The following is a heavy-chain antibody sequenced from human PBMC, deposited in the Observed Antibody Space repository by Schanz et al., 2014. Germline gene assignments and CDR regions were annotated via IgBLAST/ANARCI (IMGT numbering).Heavy chain of an antibody. V-gene: IGHV3-48*01. D-gene: IGHD3-3*01. Sequence: EVQLLESGGGLVQPGGSLRLSCASSGFSFTTYAMSWVRQAPGKGLEWVSYVSRSTPDIYYADSVKGRFTMSRDNAKNSVFLQMNSLRAEDTAVYYCVRDSFCAFDYGGQGTLVTVSS. CDR1: GFSFTTYA. CDR3: VRDSFCAFDY. J-gene: IGHJ4*02. CDR2: VSRSTPDI.